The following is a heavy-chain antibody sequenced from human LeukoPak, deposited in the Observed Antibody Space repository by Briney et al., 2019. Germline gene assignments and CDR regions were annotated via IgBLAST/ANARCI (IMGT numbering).Heavy chain of an antibody. CDR3: AKAERGSSFDP. Sequence: GGSLRLSCAASGFTVSSNYMSWVRQAPGKGLEWVSVIYSGGSTYYADSVKGRFTISRDNSKNTLYLQMNSLRAEDTAVYYCAKAERGSSFDPWGQGTLVTVSS. J-gene: IGHJ5*02. CDR2: IYSGGST. CDR1: GFTVSSNY. V-gene: IGHV3-53*05. D-gene: IGHD5-12*01.